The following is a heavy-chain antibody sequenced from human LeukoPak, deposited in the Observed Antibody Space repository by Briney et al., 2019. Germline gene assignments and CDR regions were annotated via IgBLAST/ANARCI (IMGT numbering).Heavy chain of an antibody. CDR1: GYSFTDYW. V-gene: IGHV5-51*01. J-gene: IGHJ4*02. CDR3: AKYYYDRSAGPFDY. CDR2: IYPGDSDT. D-gene: IGHD3-22*01. Sequence: GGSLKISCKGSGYSFTDYWIGWVRQMPGKGLEWMGIIYPGDSDTRYSPSFQGQVTLSADKSISTAYLQWSSLKASDTAMYYCAKYYYDRSAGPFDYWGQGTLVTVSS.